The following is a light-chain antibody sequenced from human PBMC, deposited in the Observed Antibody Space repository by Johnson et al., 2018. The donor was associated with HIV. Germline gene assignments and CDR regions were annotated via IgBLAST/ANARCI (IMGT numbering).Light chain of an antibody. CDR1: SSNIGNNY. CDR2: ENT. Sequence: QSVLTQPPSVSAAPGQKVTISCSGSSSNIGNNYVSWYQHLPGTAPKLLIYENTKRPSGVPDRFSGSKSGSSATMGITGLPHGDEADYYCATWDRSLSAGGVFGTGTKVTVL. J-gene: IGLJ1*01. CDR3: ATWDRSLSAGGV. V-gene: IGLV1-51*02.